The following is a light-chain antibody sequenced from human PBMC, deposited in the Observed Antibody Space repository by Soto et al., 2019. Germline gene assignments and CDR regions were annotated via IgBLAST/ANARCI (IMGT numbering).Light chain of an antibody. J-gene: IGKJ4*01. CDR2: AAS. CDR1: QDISNY. Sequence: DIQMTQSPSSLSASVGDRATITCRASQDISNYLAWYQQRPGKVPKLLIYAASTLQSGVPSRFSGSGSGTDFTLTISSLQPEDVATYYCQKYDIAPRTFGGGTKVEIK. V-gene: IGKV1-27*01. CDR3: QKYDIAPRT.